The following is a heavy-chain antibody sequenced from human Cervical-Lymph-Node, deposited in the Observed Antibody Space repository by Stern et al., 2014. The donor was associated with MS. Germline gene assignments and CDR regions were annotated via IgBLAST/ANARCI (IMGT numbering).Heavy chain of an antibody. CDR2: IYWDGYK. CDR1: GFSLRTNGVA. V-gene: IGHV2-5*02. CDR3: VSAPPGVFLEDAFDI. J-gene: IGHJ3*02. D-gene: IGHD5/OR15-5a*01. Sequence: QVTLKESGPTLVKPTETLRLTCTFSGFSLRTNGVAVGWIRQTPGKALEFLTLIYWDGYKRYNPSLKRSLTIATATSQSQVVLKMPSLDPVDTATYYCVSAPPGVFLEDAFDIWGQGTMVTISS.